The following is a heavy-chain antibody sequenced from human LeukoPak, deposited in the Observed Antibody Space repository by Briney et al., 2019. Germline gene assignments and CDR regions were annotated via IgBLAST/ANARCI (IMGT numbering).Heavy chain of an antibody. D-gene: IGHD5-12*01. CDR1: GGSITSGGYS. V-gene: IGHV4-30-2*01. CDR2: IYHSGNT. Sequence: SQTLSLTWAVSGGSITSGGYSWSWIRQPPGKGLEWIGYIYHSGNTYYNPSLRSRVTISVDTSKDQFSLKLSSVTAADTAVYYCARDRGYGVNYFDYWGQGTLVSVAS. J-gene: IGHJ4*02. CDR3: ARDRGYGVNYFDY.